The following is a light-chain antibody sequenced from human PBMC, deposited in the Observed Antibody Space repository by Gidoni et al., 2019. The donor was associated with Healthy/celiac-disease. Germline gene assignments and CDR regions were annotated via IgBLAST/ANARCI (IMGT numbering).Light chain of an antibody. CDR2: WAS. Sequence: DIVMTLSPDPLAVSLGERATINCKSSQSVLYSSNNKNYLAWYQQKPGQPPKLLIYWASTRESGVPDRFSGSGSGTDFTLTISSLQAEDVAVYYCQQYYSTPPLTFXGXTKVEIK. CDR3: QQYYSTPPLT. CDR1: QSVLYSSNNKNY. J-gene: IGKJ4*01. V-gene: IGKV4-1*01.